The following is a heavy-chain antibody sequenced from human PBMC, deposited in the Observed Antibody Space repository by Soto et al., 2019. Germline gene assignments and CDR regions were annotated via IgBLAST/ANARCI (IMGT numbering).Heavy chain of an antibody. V-gene: IGHV3-9*01. CDR2: ISWNSGSI. D-gene: IGHD6-19*01. CDR1: GFTFDDYA. J-gene: IGHJ3*02. Sequence: GGSLRLSCAASGFTFDDYAMHWVRQAPGKGLEWVSGISWNSGSIGYADSVKGRFTISRDNAKNSLYLQMNSLRAEDTVLYYCAKVFYPFTGYSSGSRGWMDAFDIWGQGTMVTVSS. CDR3: AKVFYPFTGYSSGSRGWMDAFDI.